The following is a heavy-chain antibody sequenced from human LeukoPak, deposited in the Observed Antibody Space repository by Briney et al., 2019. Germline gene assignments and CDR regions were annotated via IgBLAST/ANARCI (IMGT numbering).Heavy chain of an antibody. CDR2: IYHSGST. CDR3: AREGSSSSWYGY. V-gene: IGHV4-38-2*02. Sequence: SETLSLTCTVSGYSISSGYYWGWIRQPPGKGLEWIGSIYHSGSTYYNPSLKSRVTISVDTSKNQFSLKLSSVTAADTAVYYCAREGSSSSWYGYWGQGTLVTVSS. J-gene: IGHJ4*02. CDR1: GYSISSGYY. D-gene: IGHD6-6*01.